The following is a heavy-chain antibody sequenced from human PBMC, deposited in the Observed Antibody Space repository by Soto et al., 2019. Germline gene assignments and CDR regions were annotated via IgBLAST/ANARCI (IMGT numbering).Heavy chain of an antibody. V-gene: IGHV3-7*01. CDR3: ARDLSMITFGGVIVRPDY. D-gene: IGHD3-16*02. CDR2: IKQDGSEK. Sequence: GGSLRLSCAASGFTFSSYWMSWVRQAPGKGLEWVANIKQDGSEKYYVDSVKGRFTISRDNAKNSLYLQMNSLRAEDTAVYYCARDLSMITFGGVIVRPDYWGQGTLVTVSS. CDR1: GFTFSSYW. J-gene: IGHJ4*02.